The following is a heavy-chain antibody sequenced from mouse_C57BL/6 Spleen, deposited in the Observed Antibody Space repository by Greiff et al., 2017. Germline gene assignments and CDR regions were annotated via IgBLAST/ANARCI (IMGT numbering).Heavy chain of an antibody. CDR1: GYTFTSYW. J-gene: IGHJ3*01. V-gene: IGHV1-53*01. Sequence: QVQLQQPGTELVKPGASVTLSCKASGYTFTSYWMHWVKQRPGQGLEWIGNINPSHGGTTYNEKFKSKATLTVDKSSSTAYMQLSSLTSEDSAVYECARGYYSNRGFAYWGQGTLVTVSA. CDR3: ARGYYSNRGFAY. D-gene: IGHD2-5*01. CDR2: INPSHGGT.